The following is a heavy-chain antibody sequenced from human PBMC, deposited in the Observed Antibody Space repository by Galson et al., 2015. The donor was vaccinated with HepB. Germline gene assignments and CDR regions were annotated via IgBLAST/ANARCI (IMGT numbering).Heavy chain of an antibody. Sequence: SLRLSCAASGFTFSSYGMHWVRQAPGKGLEWVAVIWYDGSNKYYADSVKGRFTISRDNSKNTLYLQMNSLRAEDTAVYYCARDREDYYDSSGYSYLFDYWGQGTLVTVSS. CDR3: ARDREDYYDSSGYSYLFDY. V-gene: IGHV3-33*01. D-gene: IGHD3-22*01. J-gene: IGHJ4*02. CDR2: IWYDGSNK. CDR1: GFTFSSYG.